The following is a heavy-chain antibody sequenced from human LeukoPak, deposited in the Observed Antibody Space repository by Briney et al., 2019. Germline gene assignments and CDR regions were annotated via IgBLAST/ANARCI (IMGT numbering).Heavy chain of an antibody. Sequence: PSETLSLTCAVYGGSFSGYYWSWIRQPPGKGLEWIGEINHSGSTNYNPSLKSRVTISVDTSKNQFSLKLSSVTAADTAVYYCARMGRGYSGNRVYFDYWGQGTLVTVSS. V-gene: IGHV4-34*01. CDR3: ARMGRGYSGNRVYFDY. CDR1: GGSFSGYY. J-gene: IGHJ4*02. CDR2: INHSGST. D-gene: IGHD5-12*01.